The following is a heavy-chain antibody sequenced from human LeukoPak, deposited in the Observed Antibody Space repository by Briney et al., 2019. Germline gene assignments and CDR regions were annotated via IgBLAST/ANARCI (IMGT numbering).Heavy chain of an antibody. CDR1: GFTFRDYG. CDR3: ARVLVTMVRGVIDWVNP. Sequence: GGSLRLSCRASGFTFRDYGMTWVRQAPGKGLQWIGFIRSQEFGGTTEHATSLEGRFTISRDDSKSIAYLQMNSLKTEDTAVYYCARVLVTMVRGVIDWVNPWGQGTLVTVSS. D-gene: IGHD3-10*01. J-gene: IGHJ5*02. V-gene: IGHV3-49*04. CDR2: IRSQEFGGTT.